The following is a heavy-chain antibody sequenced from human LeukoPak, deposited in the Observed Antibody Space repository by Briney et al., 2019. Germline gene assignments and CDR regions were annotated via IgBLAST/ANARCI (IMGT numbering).Heavy chain of an antibody. CDR2: IYPGDSDT. CDR3: ARRNDIVVVPAARNPEMGFDP. J-gene: IGHJ5*02. V-gene: IGHV5-51*01. Sequence: GESLKISCKASGNSFISYWIGWVRQMPGKGLEWMGIIYPGDSDTRYSPSFQGQVTISADKSISTAYLQWSSLKASDTAMYYCARRNDIVVVPAARNPEMGFDPWGQGTLVTVSS. D-gene: IGHD2-2*01. CDR1: GNSFISYW.